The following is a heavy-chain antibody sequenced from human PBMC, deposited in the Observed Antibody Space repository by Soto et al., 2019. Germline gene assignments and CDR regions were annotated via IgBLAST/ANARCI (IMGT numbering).Heavy chain of an antibody. Sequence: QITLKESGPTLVKPTQTLTLTCTYSGFSLSTSGVGVAWIRQPPGKALEWLAIIYWDDDERYSPSLKNRLTITQDTSKNQVVLTMTNMDPVDTATYYCAHRFNQNHCFDYWGQGTLVTVSS. CDR2: IYWDDDE. CDR1: GFSLSTSGVG. D-gene: IGHD2-2*01. CDR3: AHRFNQNHCFDY. J-gene: IGHJ4*02. V-gene: IGHV2-5*02.